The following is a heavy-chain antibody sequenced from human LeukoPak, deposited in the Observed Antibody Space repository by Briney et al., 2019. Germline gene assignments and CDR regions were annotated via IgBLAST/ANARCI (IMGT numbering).Heavy chain of an antibody. J-gene: IGHJ4*02. V-gene: IGHV3-23*01. Sequence: GGSLRLFCAASGFTFSSYAMSWVRQAPGKGLEWVSAISGSGGSTYYADSVKGRFTISRDNSKNTLYLQMNSLRAEDTAVYYCAKEQNYYDSSGYYPESFDYWGRGTLVTVSS. CDR2: ISGSGGST. D-gene: IGHD3-22*01. CDR1: GFTFSSYA. CDR3: AKEQNYYDSSGYYPESFDY.